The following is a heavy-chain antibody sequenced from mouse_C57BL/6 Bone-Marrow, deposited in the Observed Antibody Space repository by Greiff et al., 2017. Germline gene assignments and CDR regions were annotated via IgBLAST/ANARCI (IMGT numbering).Heavy chain of an antibody. Sequence: EVKLVESGGGLVKPGGSLKLSCAASGFTFSSYAMSWVRQTPEKRLEWVATISDGGSYTYYPDNVKGRFTISRDNAKNNLYLQMSHLKSEDTAMYYCAREELTGTWFADWGQGTLVTVSA. V-gene: IGHV5-4*01. CDR3: AREELTGTWFAD. CDR1: GFTFSSYA. D-gene: IGHD4-1*01. J-gene: IGHJ3*01. CDR2: ISDGGSYT.